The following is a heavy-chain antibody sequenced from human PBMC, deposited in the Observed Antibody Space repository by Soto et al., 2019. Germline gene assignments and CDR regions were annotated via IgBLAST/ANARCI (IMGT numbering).Heavy chain of an antibody. V-gene: IGHV1-3*01. CDR1: GYTFASYG. D-gene: IGHD1-20*01. CDR2: INAGNGNT. J-gene: IGHJ4*02. CDR3: ARGITLPTPLDY. Sequence: ASVKVSCKASGYTFASYGISWVRQAPGQGLEWMGWINAGNGNTKYSQKFQGRVTITRDTSASTAYMELSSLRSEDTAVYYCARGITLPTPLDYWGQGTLVTVSS.